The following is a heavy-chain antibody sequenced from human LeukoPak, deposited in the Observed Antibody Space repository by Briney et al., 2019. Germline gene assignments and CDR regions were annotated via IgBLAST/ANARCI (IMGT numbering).Heavy chain of an antibody. V-gene: IGHV4-38-2*02. D-gene: IGHD6-19*01. CDR1: GYSISTGYY. CDR2: IYHSGTT. Sequence: SETLSLTCTVSGYSISTGYYWDWIRQPPGKGLEWIGEIYHSGTTNYNPSLKSRVTISVDKSKNQFSLKLSSVTAADTAVYYCARRGSGWYGNFDYWGQGTLVTVSS. CDR3: ARRGSGWYGNFDY. J-gene: IGHJ4*02.